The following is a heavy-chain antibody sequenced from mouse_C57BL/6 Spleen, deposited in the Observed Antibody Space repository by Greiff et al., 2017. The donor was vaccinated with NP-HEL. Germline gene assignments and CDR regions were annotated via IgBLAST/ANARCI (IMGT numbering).Heavy chain of an antibody. J-gene: IGHJ1*03. V-gene: IGHV1-26*01. CDR1: GYTFSDFY. Sequence: EVQLLESGPELVKPGASVKLSCKASGYTFSDFYMNWVKQSPGKRLEWIGAINPNTGGTSSNQKFKGKATLTVDKSSSTAYMELSSLTSEDSAVYFCARYYGYGSLDDWGKGTTVTVSS. CDR2: INPNTGGT. D-gene: IGHD1-1*01. CDR3: ARYYGYGSLDD.